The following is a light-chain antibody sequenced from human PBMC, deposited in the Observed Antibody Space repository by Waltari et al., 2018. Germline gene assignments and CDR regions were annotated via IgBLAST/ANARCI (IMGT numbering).Light chain of an antibody. V-gene: IGKV3-20*01. Sequence: EIVLTQSPGTLSLSPGERATLSCRASPRVSSSYVAWEQQKPGQAPRLLIYGASSRATGIPDRFSGSGSGTDFILTISRLEPEDFAVYYCQQYGSSPTFGQGTKVEIK. CDR2: GAS. J-gene: IGKJ1*01. CDR3: QQYGSSPT. CDR1: PRVSSSY.